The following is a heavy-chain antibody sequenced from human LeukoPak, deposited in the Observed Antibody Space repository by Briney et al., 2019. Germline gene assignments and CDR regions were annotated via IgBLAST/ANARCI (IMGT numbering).Heavy chain of an antibody. CDR2: IIPILGIA. CDR1: GGTFSSYA. J-gene: IGHJ4*02. V-gene: IGHV1-69*10. CDR3: ARDSARVNSPFGSITFGGVIEGPFDY. D-gene: IGHD3-16*02. Sequence: GASVKVSCKASGGTFSSYAISWVRQAPGQGLEWMGRIIPILGIANYAQKFQGRVTITADKSTSTAYMELSSLRSEDTAVYYCARDSARVNSPFGSITFGGVIEGPFDYWGQGTLVTVSS.